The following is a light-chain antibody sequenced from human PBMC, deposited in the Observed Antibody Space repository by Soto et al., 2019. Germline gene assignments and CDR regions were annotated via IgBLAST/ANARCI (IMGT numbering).Light chain of an antibody. CDR1: QNIHNNY. CDR2: AAS. V-gene: IGKV3-20*01. J-gene: IGKJ1*01. Sequence: EIVLTQSPGTLSLSPGERATLSCRASQNIHNNYLAWYQQKPGQAPRLLIDAASKRATGIPDRFSGSGSGTDFTLTISRLASEDFAVYYCQQYAGSPPTTFVQGTKVDIK. CDR3: QQYAGSPPTT.